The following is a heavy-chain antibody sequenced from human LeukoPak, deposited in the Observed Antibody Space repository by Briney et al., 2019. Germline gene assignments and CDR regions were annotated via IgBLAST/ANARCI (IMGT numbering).Heavy chain of an antibody. CDR1: GVSSSSDDHY. CDR2: IHYSGNT. D-gene: IGHD3-9*01. CDR3: ARAAADKKICYYFDY. J-gene: IGHJ4*02. Sequence: PSQTTFLTSPGTGVSSSSDDHYSSWFRQPPGKGRPWIEYIHYSGNTYYSPSLKSRVIISVDMSKNQFSLSLSSLCAADSAVYYCARAAADKKICYYFDYWGQGNLVTASS. V-gene: IGHV4-30-4*01.